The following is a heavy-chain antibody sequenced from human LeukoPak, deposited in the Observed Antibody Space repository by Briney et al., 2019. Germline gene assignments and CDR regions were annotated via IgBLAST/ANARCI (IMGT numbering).Heavy chain of an antibody. D-gene: IGHD3-3*01. CDR2: TSYDGSNK. CDR3: AKMPGDFWSAFYHYFDF. CDR1: GFSFSSYG. Sequence: PGGSLRLSCAASGFSFSSYGMHGVRQAPGKGLEWVALTSYDGSNKYYGDSVKGRFTISRDNSKNTLYLQMNSLRAQDTAVYYCAKMPGDFWSAFYHYFDFWGQGTLVTVSS. J-gene: IGHJ4*02. V-gene: IGHV3-30*18.